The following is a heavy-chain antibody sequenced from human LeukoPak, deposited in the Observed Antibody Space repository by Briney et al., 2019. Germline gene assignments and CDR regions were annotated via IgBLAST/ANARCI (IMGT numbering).Heavy chain of an antibody. V-gene: IGHV4-59*01. Sequence: PSETLSLTCTVSGGSISNYYWSWIRQPPGKGLEWIGYIYYSGTTDYNPSLKSRVTISVDTSKNQFSLKLNSVTAADTAVYYCARGVYIAAAQYGYWGQGTLVTVSS. CDR3: ARGVYIAAAQYGY. D-gene: IGHD6-13*01. CDR1: GGSISNYY. J-gene: IGHJ4*02. CDR2: IYYSGTT.